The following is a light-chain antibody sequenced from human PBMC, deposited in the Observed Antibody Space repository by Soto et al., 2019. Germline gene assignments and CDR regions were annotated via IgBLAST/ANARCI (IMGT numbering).Light chain of an antibody. V-gene: IGKV3-15*01. CDR2: GAS. J-gene: IGKJ1*01. Sequence: EIVMTHSPATLSVSPGERATLSCRASQSVSSNLAWYQQKPGQAPRLLIYGASTRATGIPARFSGSGSGTEFTLTISSLQSEDFAIYYCQQYNNWPITFGQGTKVEIK. CDR3: QQYNNWPIT. CDR1: QSVSSN.